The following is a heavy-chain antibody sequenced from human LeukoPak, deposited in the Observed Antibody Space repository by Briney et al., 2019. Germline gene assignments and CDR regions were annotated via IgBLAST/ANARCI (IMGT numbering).Heavy chain of an antibody. J-gene: IGHJ4*02. V-gene: IGHV3-21*04. CDR3: ARGGGCHRTNCYWADY. CDR1: GFTFSSYT. CDR2: ITSSGSDM. D-gene: IGHD2-2*01. Sequence: GGSLRLSCAASGFTFSSYTMNWVRQPPGKGLEWVSSITSSGSDMYYVDSVKGRFTISRDNTKNSLFLQMNSLRAEDTAVYYCARGGGCHRTNCYWADYWGQGTLVTVSS.